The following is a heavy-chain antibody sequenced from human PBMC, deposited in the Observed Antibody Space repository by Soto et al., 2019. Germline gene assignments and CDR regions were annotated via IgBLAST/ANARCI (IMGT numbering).Heavy chain of an antibody. V-gene: IGHV3-23*01. J-gene: IGHJ4*02. CDR3: ARRHFFSFDS. CDR2: SAGNGGIL. Sequence: GGSLTLSCVAPGFAFSHSVMFWIRPARGKGLEGVAASAGNGGILYYTDYLKRRFSISIDNSKATLHLHMNSLRAEGTDVYYCARRHFFSFDSWGQGSLVTVSS. CDR1: GFAFSHSV.